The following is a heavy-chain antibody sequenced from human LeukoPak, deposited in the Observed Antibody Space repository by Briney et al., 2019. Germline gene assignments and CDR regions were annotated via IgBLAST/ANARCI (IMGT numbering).Heavy chain of an antibody. J-gene: IGHJ6*03. D-gene: IGHD4-17*01. CDR3: ARESVTTSYYYYYMDV. Sequence: SETLSLTCTVSGGSISNYYWSWIRQSAGKGLEWIGHIYTSGSTKNPSLKSRVTMSVDTSKNQFSLKLSSVTAADTAVYYCARESVTTSYYYYYMDVWGKGTTVTISS. CDR1: GGSISNYY. CDR2: IYTSGST. V-gene: IGHV4-4*07.